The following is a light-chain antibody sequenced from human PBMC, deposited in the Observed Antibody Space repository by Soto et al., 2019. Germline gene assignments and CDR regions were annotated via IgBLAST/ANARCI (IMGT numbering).Light chain of an antibody. V-gene: IGKV3-11*01. CDR2: AAS. J-gene: IGKJ1*01. CDR3: QQRGDWWT. CDR1: QSIGNY. Sequence: EIVLTHSPATLSLSPGERATLSCRASQSIGNYLVWYQQKPGQAPRLLIYAASNRATGIPARFSGSGSGTDFTLTISSLEPDDFAVYYCQQRGDWWTFGQGTKVEIK.